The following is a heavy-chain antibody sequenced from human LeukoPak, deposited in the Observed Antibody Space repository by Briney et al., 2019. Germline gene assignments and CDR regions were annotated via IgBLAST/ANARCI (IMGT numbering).Heavy chain of an antibody. D-gene: IGHD2-2*01. CDR3: ARVNCSSTSCYSPGYYYYGMDV. J-gene: IGHJ6*02. CDR2: INPNSGGT. Sequence: EASVKVSCKASGYTFTGYYMHWVRQAPGQGLEWMGWINPNSGGTNYAQEFQGRVTMTRDTSISTAYMELSRLRSDDTAVYYCARVNCSSTSCYSPGYYYYGMDVWGQGTTVTVSS. CDR1: GYTFTGYY. V-gene: IGHV1-2*02.